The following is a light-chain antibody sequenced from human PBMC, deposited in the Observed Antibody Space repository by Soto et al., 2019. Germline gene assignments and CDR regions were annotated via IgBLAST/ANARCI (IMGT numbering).Light chain of an antibody. CDR2: KAS. CDR1: ESIIIW. V-gene: IGKV1-5*03. J-gene: IGKJ1*01. Sequence: VRMTKSPSTLSASVGDTVTITCRASESIIIWLAWYQQKPGKAPNLLINKASSLQSEVPSRFSGSGSGTEFTLTISSLQPDDFAAYYCQQYNSYSPVTFGQGTKVDIK. CDR3: QQYNSYSPVT.